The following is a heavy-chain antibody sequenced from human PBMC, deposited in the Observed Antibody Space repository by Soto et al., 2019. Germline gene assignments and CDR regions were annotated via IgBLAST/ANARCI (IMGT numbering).Heavy chain of an antibody. D-gene: IGHD6-6*01. CDR3: AKDNHKYSGSSSY. CDR1: GFTFSSYT. Sequence: GWSLRLSCAASGFTFSSYTMSWVRQAPGKGLEWVSSIGNSGGRTYYADSVKGRFTISRDNSKNTLYLQINSLRAEDTAVYYCAKDNHKYSGSSSYWGQGTLVTVSS. J-gene: IGHJ4*02. CDR2: IGNSGGRT. V-gene: IGHV3-23*01.